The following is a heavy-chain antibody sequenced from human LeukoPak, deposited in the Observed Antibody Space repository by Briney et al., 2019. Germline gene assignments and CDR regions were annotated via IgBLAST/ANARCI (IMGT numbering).Heavy chain of an antibody. J-gene: IGHJ4*02. Sequence: GRSLRLSCAASGFNISDFWMTWVRQAPGKGLEWVANIKEDGTEKHLVDSVKGRFTISRDNTKNLLYLQMNSLRGDDTATYYCVRESRPGGAMGLYHNFDYWGQGTLVAVSS. CDR3: VRESRPGGAMGLYHNFDY. CDR1: GFNISDFW. CDR2: IKEDGTEK. V-gene: IGHV3-7*01. D-gene: IGHD3-16*01.